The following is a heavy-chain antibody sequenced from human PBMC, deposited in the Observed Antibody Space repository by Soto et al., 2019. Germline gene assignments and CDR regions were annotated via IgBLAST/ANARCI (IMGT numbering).Heavy chain of an antibody. CDR2: INHSGST. D-gene: IGHD3-10*01. V-gene: IGHV4-34*01. Sequence: SETLSLTCAVYGGSFSGYYWSWIRQPPGKGLEWIGEINHSGSTNYNPSLKSRVTISVDTSKNQFSLKLSSVTAADTAVYYCARGTTMVRGVIPNWFDPWGQGTLVTVS. CDR1: GGSFSGYY. CDR3: ARGTTMVRGVIPNWFDP. J-gene: IGHJ5*02.